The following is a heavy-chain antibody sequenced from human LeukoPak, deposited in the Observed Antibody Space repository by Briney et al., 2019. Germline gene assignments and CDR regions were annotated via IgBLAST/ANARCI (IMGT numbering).Heavy chain of an antibody. D-gene: IGHD6-13*01. J-gene: IGHJ3*02. Sequence: PGGSLRLSCAASGFTFSSYWMHWVRQAPGKGLVWVSRIKTDGSSTSYADSVKGRFTISRDNAKNTLYVRMNSLRAEDTAVYYCAREAAVGSRLDAFDIWGQGTMVTVSS. CDR3: AREAAVGSRLDAFDI. V-gene: IGHV3-74*01. CDR2: IKTDGSST. CDR1: GFTFSSYW.